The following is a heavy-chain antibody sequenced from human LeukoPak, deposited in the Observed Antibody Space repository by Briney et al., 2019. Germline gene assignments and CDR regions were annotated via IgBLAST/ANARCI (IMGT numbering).Heavy chain of an antibody. Sequence: ASVKVSCKASGYTFNMYGISWVRQAPEQGLEWMGWFSPYNGHTNLAQKLQDRVTMTTDTSTNTAYMELRSLRSDDTAVYYCARHRAGGYCAVGDCFVHTFWGQGTLVTVSS. CDR1: GYTFNMYG. J-gene: IGHJ4*02. V-gene: IGHV1-18*01. CDR2: FSPYNGHT. CDR3: ARHRAGGYCAVGDCFVHTF. D-gene: IGHD2-8*02.